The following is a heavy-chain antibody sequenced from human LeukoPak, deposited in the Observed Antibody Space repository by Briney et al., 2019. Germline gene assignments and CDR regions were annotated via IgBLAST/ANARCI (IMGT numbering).Heavy chain of an antibody. CDR1: GYTFTGYY. J-gene: IGHJ4*02. CDR3: ARVVGDYHTFDY. V-gene: IGHV1-69*04. D-gene: IGHD4-17*01. Sequence: ASVKVSCKASGYTFTGYYLHWVRQAPGQGLEWMGRIIPILGIANYAQKFQGRVTITADKSTSTAYMELSSLRSEDTAVYYCARVVGDYHTFDYWGQGTLVTVSS. CDR2: IIPILGIA.